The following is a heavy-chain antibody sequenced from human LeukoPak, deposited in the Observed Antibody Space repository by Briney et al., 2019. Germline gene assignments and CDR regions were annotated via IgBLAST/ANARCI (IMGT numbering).Heavy chain of an antibody. Sequence: PSGTLSLTCAVSGGSISSSYWWSWVRQPPGKGLEWISSITTSSSYTFYAYSVKGRITISRDNAKNSLYLQMNMLRAEDTAFYYCARFVDFGGFDYWGQETLVTVSS. J-gene: IGHJ4*02. V-gene: IGHV3-21*04. CDR1: GGSISSSYW. CDR2: ITTSSSYT. CDR3: ARFVDFGGFDY. D-gene: IGHD4-23*01.